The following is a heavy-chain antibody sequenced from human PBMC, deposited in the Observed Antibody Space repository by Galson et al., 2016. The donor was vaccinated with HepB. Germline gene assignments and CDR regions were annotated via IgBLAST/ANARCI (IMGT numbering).Heavy chain of an antibody. CDR2: INPVDGNT. Sequence: SVKVSCKASGYNLITFYLHWVRQAPGQGLEWVAMINPVDGNTRYAQKFQGRVTTTRDTSTSTVYMELSSLRSEDTAMYYCARDAPRGYDLWHGMDVWGQGTTVTVSS. D-gene: IGHD3-3*01. CDR3: ARDAPRGYDLWHGMDV. J-gene: IGHJ6*02. V-gene: IGHV1-46*01. CDR1: GYNLITFY.